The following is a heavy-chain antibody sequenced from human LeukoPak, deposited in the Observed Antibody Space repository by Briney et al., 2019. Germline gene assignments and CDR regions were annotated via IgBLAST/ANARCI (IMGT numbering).Heavy chain of an antibody. Sequence: PGRSLRLSCAASGFTFSSYGMHWVRQAPGKGLEWVAVIWYDGSNKYYADSVKGRLTISRDNSKNTLYLQMNSLRAEDTAVYYCAKQPFRTYYYGSGSYSPPDYWGQGTLVTVSS. CDR3: AKQPFRTYYYGSGSYSPPDY. CDR1: GFTFSSYG. D-gene: IGHD3-10*01. CDR2: IWYDGSNK. V-gene: IGHV3-33*06. J-gene: IGHJ4*02.